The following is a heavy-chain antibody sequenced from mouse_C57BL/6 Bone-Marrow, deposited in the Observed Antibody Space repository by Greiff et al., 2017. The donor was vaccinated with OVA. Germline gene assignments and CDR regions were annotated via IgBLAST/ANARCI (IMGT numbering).Heavy chain of an antibody. D-gene: IGHD1-1*01. CDR2: IDPENGDT. J-gene: IGHJ2*01. V-gene: IGHV14-4*01. CDR1: GFNIKDDY. Sequence: EVQVVESGAELVRPGASVKLSCTASGFNIKDDYMHWVKQRPEQGLEWIGWIDPENGDTEYASKFQGKATITADTSSNTAYLQLSSLTSEDTAVYYCTTLVVATDYWGQGTTLTVSS. CDR3: TTLVVATDY.